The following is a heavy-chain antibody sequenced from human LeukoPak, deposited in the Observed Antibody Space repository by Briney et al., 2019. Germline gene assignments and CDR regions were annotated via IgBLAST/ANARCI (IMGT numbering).Heavy chain of an antibody. CDR3: AKVDYTDYESAFDI. J-gene: IGHJ3*02. CDR1: GFTLDDYA. V-gene: IGHV3-9*01. D-gene: IGHD4-11*01. CDR2: ISWNSGSI. Sequence: GGSLRLSCAASGFTLDDYAMPWVRQGPGKGLEWVAGISWNSGSIGYADSVKGRFTISRDNAKNSLYLQMNSLRAEDTALYYCAKVDYTDYESAFDIWGQGTMVTVSS.